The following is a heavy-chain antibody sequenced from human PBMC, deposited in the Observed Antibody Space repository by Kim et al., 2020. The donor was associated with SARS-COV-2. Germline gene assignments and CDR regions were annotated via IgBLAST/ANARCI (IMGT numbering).Heavy chain of an antibody. CDR3: AKASGVYGLPLDY. D-gene: IGHD3-10*01. Sequence: GGSLRLSCAASGFTFSSYGMHWVRQAPGKGLEWVAVISYDGSNKYYADSVKGRFTISRDNSKNTLYLQMNSLRAEDTAVYYCAKASGVYGLPLDYWGQGTLVTVSS. CDR1: GFTFSSYG. CDR2: ISYDGSNK. J-gene: IGHJ4*02. V-gene: IGHV3-30*18.